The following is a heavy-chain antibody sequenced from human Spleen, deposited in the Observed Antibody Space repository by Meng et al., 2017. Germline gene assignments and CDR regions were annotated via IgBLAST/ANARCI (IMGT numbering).Heavy chain of an antibody. Sequence: QVQLVQSGAEVKKPGASVKVSCKSSGNTFTNYGVAWVRQAPGQGLEWMGWINTDNGNTKYSQKFQGRVTFSRDTSASTASMELSSLTSEDTAVYYCARVWITEMANFDYWGQGTLVTVSS. D-gene: IGHD5-24*01. V-gene: IGHV1-18*01. CDR2: INTDNGNT. CDR1: GNTFTNYG. CDR3: ARVWITEMANFDY. J-gene: IGHJ4*02.